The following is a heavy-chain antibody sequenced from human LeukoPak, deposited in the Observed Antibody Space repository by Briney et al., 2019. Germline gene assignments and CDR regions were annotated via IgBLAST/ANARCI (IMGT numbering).Heavy chain of an antibody. J-gene: IGHJ1*01. V-gene: IGHV4-4*09. CDR3: ARQRGGYFQH. CDR2: IYTSGST. CDR1: GSAISRYY. Sequence: SDTLSLTCTVSGSAISRYYWSWIRQPPGKGLEWIGYIYTSGSTNYNPSLKSRVTISVDTSKNQFSLKLSSVTAADTAVYYCARQRGGYFQHWGQGTLVTVSS. D-gene: IGHD3-10*01.